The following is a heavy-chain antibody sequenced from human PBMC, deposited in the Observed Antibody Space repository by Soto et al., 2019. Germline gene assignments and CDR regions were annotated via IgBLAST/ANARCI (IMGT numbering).Heavy chain of an antibody. J-gene: IGHJ6*02. CDR2: ISGTGGST. Sequence: GSLRLSCAASGFTFSSYAMISVRQSQGKGLEWVSTISGTGGSTHYADSVKGRFTISRDNSKNTLYLQMNSLRADDTAVYYCAKPGSFTHYYYGMDVWGQGTTVTVSS. CDR1: GFTFSSYA. V-gene: IGHV3-23*01. D-gene: IGHD3-10*01. CDR3: AKPGSFTHYYYGMDV.